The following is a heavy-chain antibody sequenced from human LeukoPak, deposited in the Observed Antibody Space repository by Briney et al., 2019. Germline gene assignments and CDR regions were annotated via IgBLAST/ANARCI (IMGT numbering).Heavy chain of an antibody. CDR1: GGTFSSYA. CDR3: ARGLKGATVVTPFDY. Sequence: SVKVSCKASGGTFSSYAISWVRQAPGHGHEWMGGIIHIFGTENYAQKFQGRVTITADESTSTTYMELSSLRSEDTAVYYCARGLKGATVVTPFDYWGQGTLVTVSS. V-gene: IGHV1-69*13. D-gene: IGHD4-23*01. CDR2: IIHIFGTE. J-gene: IGHJ4*02.